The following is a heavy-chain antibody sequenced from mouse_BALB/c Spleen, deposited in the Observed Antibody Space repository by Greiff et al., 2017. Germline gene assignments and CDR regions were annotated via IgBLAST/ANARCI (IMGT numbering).Heavy chain of an antibody. J-gene: IGHJ1*01. Sequence: EVQLVESGPGLVKPSQSLSLTCTVTGYSITSDYAWNWIRQFPGNQLEWMGYISYSGSTSYNPSLKSRISITRDTSKNQFFLQLNSVTTEDTATYYCARDYRYPHWYFDGWGAGTTVTVSS. V-gene: IGHV3-2*02. CDR1: GYSITSDYA. D-gene: IGHD2-14*01. CDR3: ARDYRYPHWYFDG. CDR2: ISYSGST.